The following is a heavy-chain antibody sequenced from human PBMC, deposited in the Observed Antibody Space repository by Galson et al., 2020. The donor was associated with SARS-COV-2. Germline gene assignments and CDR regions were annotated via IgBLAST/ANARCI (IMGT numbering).Heavy chain of an antibody. CDR1: GFTFSDYY. J-gene: IGHJ6*02. V-gene: IGHV3-11*04. CDR3: ARDFQYGDYDYSGMYV. Sequence: NSGGSLRLSCAVSGFTFSDYYMSWIRQAPGKGLEWVSYISSSGSMKYYADSVKGRFTISRENAKNSLYLQMNSLRAEDTAVYYCARDFQYGDYDYSGMYVWGQGTTVTVSS. CDR2: ISSSGSMK. D-gene: IGHD4-17*01.